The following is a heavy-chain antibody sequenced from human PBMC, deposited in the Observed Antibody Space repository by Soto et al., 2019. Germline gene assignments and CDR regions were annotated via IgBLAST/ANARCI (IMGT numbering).Heavy chain of an antibody. CDR3: ARVPRKYCSGGSCYLGDYYYYYGMDV. D-gene: IGHD2-15*01. CDR1: GGTFSSYA. Sequence: QVQLVQSGAEVKKPGSSVKVSCKASGGTFSSYAISWVRQAPGQGLEWMGGIIPIFGTANYAQKFQGRVTITADELTRTAYMELSSLRSEDTGVYYCARVPRKYCSGGSCYLGDYYYYYGMDVWGQGTTVTVSS. CDR2: IIPIFGTA. J-gene: IGHJ6*02. V-gene: IGHV1-69*01.